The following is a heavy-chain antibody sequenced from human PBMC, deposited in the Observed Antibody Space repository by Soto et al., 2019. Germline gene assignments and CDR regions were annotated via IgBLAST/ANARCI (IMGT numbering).Heavy chain of an antibody. CDR2: ISWNSGSI. D-gene: IGHD3-3*01. CDR3: AKDIGPWSGYSGAFDI. CDR1: GFTFDDYA. V-gene: IGHV3-9*01. Sequence: GGSLRLSCAASGFTFDDYAMHWVRQAPGKGLEWVSGISWNSGSIGYADSVKGRFTISRDNAKNSLYLQMNSLRAEDTALYYCAKDIGPWSGYSGAFDIWGQGTMVTVSS. J-gene: IGHJ3*02.